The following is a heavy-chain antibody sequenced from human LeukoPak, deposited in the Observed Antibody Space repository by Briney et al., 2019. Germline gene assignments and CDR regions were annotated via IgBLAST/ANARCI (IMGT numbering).Heavy chain of an antibody. J-gene: IGHJ6*03. V-gene: IGHV3-21*01. CDR3: ARDGSGFYLYYYMDV. CDR1: GFTFTDYS. D-gene: IGHD6-25*01. Sequence: GGSLRLSCAASGFTFTDYSMTWVRQAPGKGLEWVSSISTVSTYKFYSDSVKGRFTISRDNAKNILYLQMSSLSAEDTAVYYCARDGSGFYLYYYMDVCGGETPVTVSS. CDR2: ISTVSTYK.